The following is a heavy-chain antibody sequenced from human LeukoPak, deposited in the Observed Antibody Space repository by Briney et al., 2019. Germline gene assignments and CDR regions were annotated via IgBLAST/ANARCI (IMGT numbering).Heavy chain of an antibody. V-gene: IGHV3-30*02. CDR2: IRFGGGNK. D-gene: IGHD6-6*01. CDR3: AKDSRSSSGPRYMDV. Sequence: GGSLRLSCVASGNTFSSYGMHWVRQAPGKGLEWVAFIRFGGGNKYYADSVKGRFTISRDNSRNTLYLQMNSLRPEDTAVHYCAKDSRSSSGPRYMDVWGKGTTVTVSS. CDR1: GNTFSSYG. J-gene: IGHJ6*03.